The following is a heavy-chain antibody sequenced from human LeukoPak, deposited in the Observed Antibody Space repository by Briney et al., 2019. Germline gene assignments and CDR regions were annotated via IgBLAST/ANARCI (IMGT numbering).Heavy chain of an antibody. Sequence: PGGSLRLSCAASGFTFSSYAMSWVRQAPGKGLEWVSGISSSGNSPYYADSVKGRFTISRDNSKNTLCLQMSSLRADDTAVYYCAKKMSSGSLYYFDYWGQGTLVTVSS. CDR1: GFTFSSYA. V-gene: IGHV3-23*01. CDR2: ISSSGNSP. CDR3: AKKMSSGSLYYFDY. J-gene: IGHJ4*02. D-gene: IGHD3-10*01.